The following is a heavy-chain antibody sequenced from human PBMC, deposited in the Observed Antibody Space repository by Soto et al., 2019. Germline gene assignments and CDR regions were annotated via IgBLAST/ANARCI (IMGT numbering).Heavy chain of an antibody. D-gene: IGHD3-22*01. CDR2: ISGSGGTT. Sequence: PGGSLRLSCAASGFTFSNYAMSWVRQTPGKGLDWVSAISGSGGTTYYADPVKGRFTISRDNSKNTLSLQMNSLRAEDTAVYYCAKEDYDTSGYYYAFYRHWGQGTLVTVSS. CDR3: AKEDYDTSGYYYAFYRH. CDR1: GFTFSNYA. J-gene: IGHJ4*02. V-gene: IGHV3-23*01.